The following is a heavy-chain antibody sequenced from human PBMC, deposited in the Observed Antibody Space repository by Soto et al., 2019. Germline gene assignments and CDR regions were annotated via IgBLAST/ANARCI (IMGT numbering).Heavy chain of an antibody. V-gene: IGHV3-7*01. J-gene: IGHJ4*02. D-gene: IGHD3-10*01. Sequence: EMQLVESGGGLVQPGGSLRLSCAASGLTFTTYWMAWVRQAPGKGLEWVANIKPDESAKNYVDSVKGRFTISRDNAINSVYLQMNSLRAEDTAVYYCARARRYYGLGSSSFDYWGQGTLVTVSS. CDR2: IKPDESAK. CDR1: GLTFTTYW. CDR3: ARARRYYGLGSSSFDY.